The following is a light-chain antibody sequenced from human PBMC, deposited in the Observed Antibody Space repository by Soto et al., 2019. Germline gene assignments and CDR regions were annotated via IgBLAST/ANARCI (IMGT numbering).Light chain of an antibody. CDR2: WAS. CDR1: QSVLYSSNNEXY. J-gene: IGKJ5*01. CDR3: QQYYSTPRT. Sequence: IVMTQSPDSLAMSLGERATIKCKSSQSVLYSSNNEXYXAWYQQKPGQPPKLLIYWASTRESGVPDRFSGSGSGTDFTLTISSLQAEDVAVYYCQQYYSTPRTFGQGTRLEIK. V-gene: IGKV4-1*01.